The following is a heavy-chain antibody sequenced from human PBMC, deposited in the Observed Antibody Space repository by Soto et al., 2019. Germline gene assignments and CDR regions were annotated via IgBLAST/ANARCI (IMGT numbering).Heavy chain of an antibody. CDR3: ARDQGGYYIRSEEQYYYMDV. CDR2: ISSSSSTI. CDR1: GFTFSSYS. D-gene: IGHD3-3*01. V-gene: IGHV3-48*01. Sequence: GGSLRLSCAASGFTFSSYSMNWVRQAPGKGLEWVSYISSSSSTIYYADSVKGRFTISRDNAKNSLYLQMNSLRAEDTAVYYCARDQGGYYIRSEEQYYYMDVWGKGTTVTVSS. J-gene: IGHJ6*03.